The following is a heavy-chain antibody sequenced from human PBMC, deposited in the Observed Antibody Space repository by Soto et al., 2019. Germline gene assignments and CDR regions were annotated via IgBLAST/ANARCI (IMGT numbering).Heavy chain of an antibody. D-gene: IGHD6-6*01. Sequence: PGGSLRLSCAASGFTFSSYAMSWVRQAPGKGLEWVSSISSSSSYIYYADSVKGRFTISRDNAKNSLYLQMNSLRAEDTAVYYCAREHYSSSSRYYYYGLDVWGQGTTVTVSS. CDR1: GFTFSSYA. J-gene: IGHJ6*02. CDR2: ISSSSSYI. CDR3: AREHYSSSSRYYYYGLDV. V-gene: IGHV3-21*01.